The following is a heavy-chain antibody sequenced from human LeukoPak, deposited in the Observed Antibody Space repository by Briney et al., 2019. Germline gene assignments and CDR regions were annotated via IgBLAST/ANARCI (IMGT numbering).Heavy chain of an antibody. Sequence: GGSLRLSCITSGFSFGDFTLNWVRQPPGKGLEWVGLIRSEVRGGTTDYAASVKGRFTISRDDSKSIAYLQMNSLITEDTAVYFCSRGLTGSQYYFDFWGKGTLVTVSS. CDR3: SRGLTGSQYYFDF. D-gene: IGHD1-20*01. J-gene: IGHJ4*02. CDR2: IRSEVRGGTT. CDR1: GFSFGDFT. V-gene: IGHV3-49*04.